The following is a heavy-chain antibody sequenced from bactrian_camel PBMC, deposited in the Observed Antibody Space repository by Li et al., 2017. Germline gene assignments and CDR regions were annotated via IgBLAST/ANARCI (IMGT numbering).Heavy chain of an antibody. D-gene: IGHD1*01. CDR1: GYTSGRNC. CDR2: IYTGNGAT. Sequence: HVQLVESGGGSVQAGGSLRLSCLASGYTSGRNCIGWFRQAPGKDREAVATIYTGNGATYYTDSVKGRFTIAQDKTKSTVYLQMNSLKSEDTGLNYCAKDAAGYYGMDDWGKGTQVTVS. V-gene: IGHV3S1*01. J-gene: IGHJ7*01.